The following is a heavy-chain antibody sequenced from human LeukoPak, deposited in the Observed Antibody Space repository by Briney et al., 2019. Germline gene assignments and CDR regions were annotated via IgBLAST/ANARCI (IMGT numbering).Heavy chain of an antibody. CDR1: GYSFTRYD. Sequence: ASVKVSCKASGYSFTRYDINWVRQATGQGLEWMGYMNPNSYKTGYAQKFQGRVTMTRNSTISTAYMELSSLRSEDTAVYYCTRGNNGNDYWGQGTLVTVSP. CDR2: MNPNSYKT. CDR3: TRGNNGNDY. D-gene: IGHD1/OR15-1a*01. V-gene: IGHV1-8*01. J-gene: IGHJ4*02.